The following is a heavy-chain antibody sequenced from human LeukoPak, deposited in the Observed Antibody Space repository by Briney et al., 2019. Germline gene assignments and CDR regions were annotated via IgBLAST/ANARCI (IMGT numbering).Heavy chain of an antibody. J-gene: IGHJ4*02. CDR2: INPNSGGT. D-gene: IGHD3-22*01. Sequence: ASVKVSFKASGYTFTGYYMHWVRQAPGQGLEWMGWINPNSGGTNYAQKFQGRVTMTRDTSISTAYMELSRLRSDDTAVYYCARGGPLRVVITIGGYWGQGTLVTVSS. CDR1: GYTFTGYY. V-gene: IGHV1-2*02. CDR3: ARGGPLRVVITIGGY.